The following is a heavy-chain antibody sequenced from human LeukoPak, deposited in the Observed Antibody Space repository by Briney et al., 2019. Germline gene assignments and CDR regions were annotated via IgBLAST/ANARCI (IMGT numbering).Heavy chain of an antibody. CDR2: IYYSGRT. CDR1: GGSMSPFY. J-gene: IGHJ3*02. CDR3: AVNSTKHTFDI. D-gene: IGHD1-1*01. V-gene: IGHV4-59*08. Sequence: SETLSLTCTVSGGSMSPFYWSWIRQSPGKGLEWIGSIYYSGRTNYNPSLKSRVTISVDTSKNQFSLELSSVSAADTAVYYCAVNSTKHTFDIWGQGTMVTVSS.